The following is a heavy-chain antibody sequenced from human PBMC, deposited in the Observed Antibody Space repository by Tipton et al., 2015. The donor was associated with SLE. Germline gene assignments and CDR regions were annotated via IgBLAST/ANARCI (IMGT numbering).Heavy chain of an antibody. V-gene: IGHV4-61*02. CDR2: IYSSGST. J-gene: IGHJ6*02. Sequence: TLSLTCTVSGASISSYSYYWSWIRQPAGKGLEWIGRIYSSGSTTYNPSLKSRVTISIDTSNNHFSLKLTSVIAADTAVYYCARADLMATYRYYYGMDVWGQGTTVTVSS. CDR1: GASISSYSYY. D-gene: IGHD5-12*01. CDR3: ARADLMATYRYYYGMDV.